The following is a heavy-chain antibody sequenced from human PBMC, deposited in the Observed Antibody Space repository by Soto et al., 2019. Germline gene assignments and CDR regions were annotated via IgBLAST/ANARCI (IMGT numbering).Heavy chain of an antibody. CDR2: INGGNGNT. CDR1: EYTFTSYT. CDR3: ARELQGLYYFDY. V-gene: IGHV1-3*01. D-gene: IGHD4-4*01. Sequence: RALVKVSCKASEYTFTSYTMHWVRQAPGQRLEWMGWINGGNGNTKYSQKFQGRVTITRDTSASTAYMELSSLRSDDTAVYYCARELQGLYYFDYWGQGTLVTVSS. J-gene: IGHJ4*02.